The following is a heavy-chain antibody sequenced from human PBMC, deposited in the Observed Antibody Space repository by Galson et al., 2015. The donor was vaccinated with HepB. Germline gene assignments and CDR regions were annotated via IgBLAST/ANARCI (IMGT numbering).Heavy chain of an antibody. J-gene: IGHJ6*02. V-gene: IGHV3-30*18. CDR2: ISYDGSNK. CDR1: GFTFSSYG. Sequence: SLRLSCAASGFTFSSYGMHWVRRAPGKGLEWVAVISYDGSNKYYADSVKGRFTISRDNSKNTLYLQMNSLRAEDTAVYYCAKDLLRFLEWLPPYYGMDVWGQGTTVTVSS. CDR3: AKDLLRFLEWLPPYYGMDV. D-gene: IGHD3-3*01.